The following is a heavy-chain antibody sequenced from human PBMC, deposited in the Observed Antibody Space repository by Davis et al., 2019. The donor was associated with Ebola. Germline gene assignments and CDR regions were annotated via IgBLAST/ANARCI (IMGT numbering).Heavy chain of an antibody. CDR3: AREGGYSFGYWRYNWFDP. D-gene: IGHD5-18*01. J-gene: IGHJ5*02. CDR2: INHSGSI. V-gene: IGHV4-34*01. CDR1: GGSFIGYY. Sequence: SQTLSLTCAVYGGSFIGYYWSWIRQPPGKGLEWIGEINHSGSINYNPSLKSRVTISVDTSKNQFSLKLSFVTAADTAVYYCAREGGYSFGYWRYNWFDPWGQGTLVTVSS.